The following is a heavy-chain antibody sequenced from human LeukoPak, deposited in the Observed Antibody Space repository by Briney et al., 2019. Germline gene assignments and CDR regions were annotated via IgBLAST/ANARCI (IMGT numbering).Heavy chain of an antibody. CDR3: AKGIVVVPAAPFDY. D-gene: IGHD2-2*01. CDR2: ISWNSGSI. V-gene: IGHV3-9*01. CDR1: GFTFDDYA. J-gene: IGHJ4*02. Sequence: GGSLRLSCAASGFTFDDYAMHWVRQAPGKGLEWVSGISWNSGSIGYADSVKGRLTISRDNAKNSLYLQMNSLRAEDTALYYCAKGIVVVPAAPFDYWGQGTLVTVSS.